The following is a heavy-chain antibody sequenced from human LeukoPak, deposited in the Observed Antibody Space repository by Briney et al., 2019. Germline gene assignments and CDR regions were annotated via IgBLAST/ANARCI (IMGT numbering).Heavy chain of an antibody. D-gene: IGHD3-22*01. J-gene: IGHJ4*02. Sequence: SETLSLTCTVSGGSISSYYWSWIRQPPGKGLEWIGYIYYSGSTNYNPSLKSRVTISVDTSKNQFSLKLSSVTAADTAVYYCARRSYYYDSSGQFDYWGQGTLVTVSS. CDR3: ARRSYYYDSSGQFDY. CDR1: GGSISSYY. V-gene: IGHV4-59*12. CDR2: IYYSGST.